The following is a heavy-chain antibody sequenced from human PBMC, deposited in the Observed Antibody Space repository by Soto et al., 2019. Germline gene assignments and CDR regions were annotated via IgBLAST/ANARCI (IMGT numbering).Heavy chain of an antibody. Sequence: EVQLLESGGGLVQPGGSLRLSCAASGFTFSGYAMSWVRQAPGKGLEWVSGISGSGGSTYYADSVKGRFTISRDNSKNTLYLQMNSLRAEDTAVYYCAKEPDIVVVPAALDYWGQGTLVTVSS. V-gene: IGHV3-23*01. D-gene: IGHD2-2*01. CDR2: ISGSGGST. J-gene: IGHJ4*02. CDR1: GFTFSGYA. CDR3: AKEPDIVVVPAALDY.